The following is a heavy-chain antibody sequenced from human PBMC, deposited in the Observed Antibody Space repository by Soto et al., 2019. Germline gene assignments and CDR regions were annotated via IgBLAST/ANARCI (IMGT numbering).Heavy chain of an antibody. Sequence: EVQLVESGGGLVQPGGSLRLSCAASGFTFSSYWMSWVRQAPGKGLEWVANIKQDGSEKYYVDSVKGRFTISRDNAKNSLYLQMNSLRAEDTAVYYCAREAGYSGYAPPRAFDIWGQGTMVTVSS. D-gene: IGHD5-12*01. J-gene: IGHJ3*02. CDR2: IKQDGSEK. V-gene: IGHV3-7*03. CDR1: GFTFSSYW. CDR3: AREAGYSGYAPPRAFDI.